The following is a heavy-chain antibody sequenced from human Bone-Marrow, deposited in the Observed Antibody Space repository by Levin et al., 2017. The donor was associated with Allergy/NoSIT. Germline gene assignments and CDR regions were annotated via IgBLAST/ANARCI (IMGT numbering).Heavy chain of an antibody. J-gene: IGHJ5*02. CDR2: IIPIFGTA. D-gene: IGHD4-23*01. Sequence: GASVKVSCKASGGTFSSYAISWVRQAPGQGLEWMGGIIPIFGTANYAQKFQGRVTITADESTSTAYMELSSLRSEDTAVYYCARFFAFRSFTVVGFDPWGQGTLVTVSS. CDR3: ARFFAFRSFTVVGFDP. CDR1: GGTFSSYA. V-gene: IGHV1-69*13.